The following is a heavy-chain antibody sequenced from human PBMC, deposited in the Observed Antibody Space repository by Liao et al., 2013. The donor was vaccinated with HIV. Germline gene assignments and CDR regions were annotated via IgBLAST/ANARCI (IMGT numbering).Heavy chain of an antibody. D-gene: IGHD3-22*01. CDR3: ARDKTHDSSGYYPSWFDP. Sequence: QVQLQESGPGLVKPSETLSLTCTVSGGSISGYYWSWIRQPAGKGLEWIGRIYSSGNTNYNPSLKSRVIMSVDTSKKQFSLKLSSVTAADTAVYFCARDKTHDSSGYYPSWFDPSGPGIPGHRLL. CDR1: GGSISGYY. CDR2: IYSSGNT. J-gene: IGHJ5*02. V-gene: IGHV4-4*07.